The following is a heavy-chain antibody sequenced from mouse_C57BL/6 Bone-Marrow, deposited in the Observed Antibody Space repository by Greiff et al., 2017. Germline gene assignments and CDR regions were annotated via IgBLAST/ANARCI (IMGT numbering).Heavy chain of an antibody. Sequence: EVKLVESGPGLVKPSQSLSLTCSVTGYSITSGYYWNWIRQFPGNKLEWMGYISYDGSNNYNPSLKNRISITRDTSKNQFFLKLNSVTTEDTATYYCARGGYWYYAMDYWGQGTSVTVSS. CDR1: GYSITSGYY. CDR3: ARGGYWYYAMDY. CDR2: ISYDGSN. D-gene: IGHD2-3*01. V-gene: IGHV3-6*01. J-gene: IGHJ4*01.